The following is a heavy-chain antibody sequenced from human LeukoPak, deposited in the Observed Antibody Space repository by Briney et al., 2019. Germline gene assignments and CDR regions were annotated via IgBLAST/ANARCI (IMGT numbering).Heavy chain of an antibody. CDR1: GFTFSSYW. J-gene: IGHJ6*03. CDR3: AREEGDDLQYYYYYYMDV. Sequence: GGSLRLSCAASGFTFSSYWMSWVRQAPGKGLEWVANIKQDGSEKYYVDSVKGRFTISRDNAKNSLYLQMNSLRAEDTAVYYCAREEGDDLQYYYYYYMDVWGKGTTVTVSS. CDR2: IKQDGSEK. V-gene: IGHV3-7*01. D-gene: IGHD4-11*01.